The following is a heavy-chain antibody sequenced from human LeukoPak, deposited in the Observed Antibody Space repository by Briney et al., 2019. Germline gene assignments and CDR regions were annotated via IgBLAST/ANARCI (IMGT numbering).Heavy chain of an antibody. D-gene: IGHD3-22*01. CDR3: ARYDSSVVGAFDI. V-gene: IGHV4-31*03. J-gene: IGHJ3*02. Sequence: PSQTLSLTCTVSGGSISSGGYYWSWIRQHPGKGLEWIGYIYYSGSTYYNPSLKSRVTISVDTSKNQFSLKLSSVTAADTAVYYCARYDSSVVGAFDIWGQGTMVTVSS. CDR1: GGSISSGGYY. CDR2: IYYSGST.